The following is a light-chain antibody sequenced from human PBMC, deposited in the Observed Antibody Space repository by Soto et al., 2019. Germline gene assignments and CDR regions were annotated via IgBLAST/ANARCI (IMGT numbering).Light chain of an antibody. CDR2: NVN. V-gene: IGLV2-11*01. CDR3: CSYPSSATYV. CDR1: SSDSDVGSYDY. J-gene: IGLJ1*01. Sequence: QSALIQPPSVSGSPGQSVTISCTGTSSDSDVGSYDYVSWYQQHPGTVPKPIIYNVNTQPSGVPDRFSGSKSGNTASMTISVLKAEDEADYKWCSYPSSATYVFGNGTKLTVL.